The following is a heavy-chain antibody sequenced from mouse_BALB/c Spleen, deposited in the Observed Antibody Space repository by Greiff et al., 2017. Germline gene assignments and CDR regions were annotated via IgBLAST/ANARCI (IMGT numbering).Heavy chain of an antibody. CDR2: IYPGDGDT. Sequence: ESGAELVRPGSSVKISCKASGYAFSSYWMNWVKQRPGQGLEWIGQIYPGDGDTNYNGKFKGKATLTADKSSSTAYMQLSSLTSEDSAVYFCARGDYGSFYAMDYWGQGTSVTVSS. CDR1: GYAFSSYW. V-gene: IGHV1-80*01. J-gene: IGHJ4*01. D-gene: IGHD1-1*01. CDR3: ARGDYGSFYAMDY.